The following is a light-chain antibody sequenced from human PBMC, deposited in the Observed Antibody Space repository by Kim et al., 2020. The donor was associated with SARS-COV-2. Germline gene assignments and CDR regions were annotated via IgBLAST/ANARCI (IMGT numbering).Light chain of an antibody. CDR2: DAS. V-gene: IGKV1-33*01. Sequence: LSASVGHRVTITCQASQDINNLLNWYQQKPGKAPKLLIYDASNLETGVPSRFSGSGSGTDFTFTISSLQPEDIVTYYCQQYDNLPTFGQGTKLEI. CDR3: QQYDNLPT. J-gene: IGKJ2*01. CDR1: QDINNL.